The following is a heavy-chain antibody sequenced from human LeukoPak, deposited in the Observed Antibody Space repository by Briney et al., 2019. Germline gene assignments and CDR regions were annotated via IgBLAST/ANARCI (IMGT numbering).Heavy chain of an antibody. Sequence: ASVKVSSKVSGYTFTDYYMHWVQQAPGKGLEWMGLVDPEDGETIYAEKFQGRVTITADTSTDTAYMELSSLRSEDTAVYYCATSPYCGGDCYLDWFDPWGQGTLVTVSS. CDR1: GYTFTDYY. J-gene: IGHJ5*02. V-gene: IGHV1-69-2*01. CDR2: VDPEDGET. CDR3: ATSPYCGGDCYLDWFDP. D-gene: IGHD2-21*01.